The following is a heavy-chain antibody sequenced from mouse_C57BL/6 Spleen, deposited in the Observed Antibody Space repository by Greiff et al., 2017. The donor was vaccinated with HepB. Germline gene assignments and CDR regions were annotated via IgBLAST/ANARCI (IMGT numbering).Heavy chain of an antibody. CDR1: GYTFTDYY. Sequence: EVQLQQSGPELVKPGASVKISCKASGYTFTDYYMNWVKQSHGKSLEWIGDINPNNGGTNYNQKFKGKATLTVDTSSSTAYMQLSSLTSEDSAVYYCARNGNPGYFDVWGTGTTVTVSS. D-gene: IGHD4-1*01. CDR2: INPNNGGT. V-gene: IGHV1-26*01. J-gene: IGHJ1*03. CDR3: ARNGNPGYFDV.